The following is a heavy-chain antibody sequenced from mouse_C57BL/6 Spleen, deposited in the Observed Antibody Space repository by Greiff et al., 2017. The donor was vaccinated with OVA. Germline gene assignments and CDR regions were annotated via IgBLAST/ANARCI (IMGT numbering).Heavy chain of an antibody. CDR1: GYTFTSYW. CDR2: IDPSDSYT. J-gene: IGHJ3*01. D-gene: IGHD2-4*01. Sequence: QVQLQQPGAELVRPGTSVKLSCKASGYTFTSYWMHWVKQRPGQGLEWIGVIDPSDSYTNYNQKFKGKATLTVDTSSSTAYMQLSSLTSEDSAVYYGARSGDYDVVWFAYWGQGTLVTVSA. V-gene: IGHV1-59*01. CDR3: ARSGDYDVVWFAY.